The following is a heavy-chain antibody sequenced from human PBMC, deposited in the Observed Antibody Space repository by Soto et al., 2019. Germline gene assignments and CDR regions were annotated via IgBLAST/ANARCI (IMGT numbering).Heavy chain of an antibody. CDR3: ARVLIVVVDHEFLENENWFDP. J-gene: IGHJ5*02. V-gene: IGHV4-59*01. Sequence: PSETLSLTCTVSGGSISSYYWSWIRQPPGKGLEWIGYIYYSGSTNYNPSLKSRVTISVDTSKNQFSLKLSSVTAADTAVYYCARVLIVVVDHEFLENENWFDPWGQGTLVTVSS. D-gene: IGHD2-15*01. CDR1: GGSISSYY. CDR2: IYYSGST.